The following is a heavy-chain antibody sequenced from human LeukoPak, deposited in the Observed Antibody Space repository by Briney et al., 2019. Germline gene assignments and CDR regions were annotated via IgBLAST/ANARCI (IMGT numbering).Heavy chain of an antibody. CDR2: ISSSSDYI. CDR3: TRGDFYYYDTDY. V-gene: IGHV3-21*01. CDR1: GFTFSSYC. Sequence: PGGSLRLPCAASGFTFSSYCLTWVRQAPGKGLEWVSSISSSSDYIYYADSLKGRFTISRDNAKNSLYLQMDSLRVEDTAVYYCTRGDFYYYDTDYWGQGTLVTVSS. D-gene: IGHD3-22*01. J-gene: IGHJ4*02.